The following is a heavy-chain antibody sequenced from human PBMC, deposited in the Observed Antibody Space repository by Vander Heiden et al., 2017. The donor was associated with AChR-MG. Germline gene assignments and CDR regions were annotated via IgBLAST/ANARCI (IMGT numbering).Heavy chain of an antibody. V-gene: IGHV1-69*01. Sequence: QVQLVQSGAEVKKPGSSVKVSCKASGGTFSSYPFSWVRQAPGHGLEWIGGFIPLFSAPNYALKFQGRLTITADDSTSTMYMELSSLTSEDTAVYYCARVESYADYAGRFQFWGQGTLLTVSS. D-gene: IGHD3-16*01. CDR3: ARVESYADYAGRFQF. J-gene: IGHJ1*01. CDR2: FIPLFSAP. CDR1: GGTFSSYP.